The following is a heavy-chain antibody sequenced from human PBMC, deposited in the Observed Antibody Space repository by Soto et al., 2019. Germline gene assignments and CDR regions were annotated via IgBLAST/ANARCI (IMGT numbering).Heavy chain of an antibody. CDR2: IIPIFGTA. CDR3: AYEGGGSGNDAFDI. D-gene: IGHD3-10*01. V-gene: IGHV1-69*13. CDR1: GGTSSSYA. Sequence: ASVKVSCKASGGTSSSYAISWVRQAPGQGLEWMGGIIPIFGTANYAQKFQGRVTITADESTSTAYMELSSLRSEDTAVYYCAYEGGGSGNDAFDIWGQGTMVTVSS. J-gene: IGHJ3*02.